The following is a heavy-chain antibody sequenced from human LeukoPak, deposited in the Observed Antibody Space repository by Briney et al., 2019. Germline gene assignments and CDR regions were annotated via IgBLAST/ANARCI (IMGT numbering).Heavy chain of an antibody. D-gene: IGHD3-3*01. Sequence: GGSLRLSCAASGFTFSNYWMTWVRQAPGKGLEWVAHIKEDGGEKHYVDPVKGRFTISRDNAKNSLYLQMNSLRAEDTALYYCAKDTTYDTYAFDIWGQGTMVTVSS. CDR1: GFTFSNYW. CDR2: IKEDGGEK. CDR3: AKDTTYDTYAFDI. V-gene: IGHV3-7*03. J-gene: IGHJ3*02.